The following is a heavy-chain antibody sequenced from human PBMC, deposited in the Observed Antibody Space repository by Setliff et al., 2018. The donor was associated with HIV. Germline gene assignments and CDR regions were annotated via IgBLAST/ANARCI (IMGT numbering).Heavy chain of an antibody. D-gene: IGHD3-10*01. J-gene: IGHJ4*02. Sequence: GGSLRLSCAASGFSFSRYWMSWVRQAPGKGLEWVASITSSGSVTYYRDSVRGWFTISRDNARNFLFLQMSSLRVEDTAIYYCATPRNYYGGGSLDHWGQGTLVTVSS. V-gene: IGHV3-21*06. CDR3: ATPRNYYGGGSLDH. CDR2: ITSSGSVT. CDR1: GFSFSRYW.